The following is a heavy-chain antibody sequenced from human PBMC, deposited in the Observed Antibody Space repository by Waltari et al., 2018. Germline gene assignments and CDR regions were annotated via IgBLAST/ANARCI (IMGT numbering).Heavy chain of an antibody. Sequence: QVQLQESGPGLVKPSETLSLTCTVSGYSISSGYYWGWIRQPPGKGLEWIGSIYHSGSTYYNPSLKSRVTRSVDTSKNQFSLKLSSVTAADTAVYYCARDCSGGSCYSVTPSNAFDIWGQGTMVTVSS. D-gene: IGHD2-15*01. CDR2: IYHSGST. CDR3: ARDCSGGSCYSVTPSNAFDI. J-gene: IGHJ3*02. CDR1: GYSISSGYY. V-gene: IGHV4-38-2*02.